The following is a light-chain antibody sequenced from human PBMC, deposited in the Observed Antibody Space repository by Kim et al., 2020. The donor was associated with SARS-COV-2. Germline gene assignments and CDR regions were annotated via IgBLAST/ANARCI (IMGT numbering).Light chain of an antibody. J-gene: IGLJ1*01. V-gene: IGLV2-14*04. CDR1: SSDVGGYDY. CDR2: DVN. Sequence: GQSITISCTGTSSDVGGYDYVSWDQQHPGKAPKLMIYDVNKRPSGVSNRFSGSKSGNTASLTISGLQAEDEADYYCSSYTSSVTFVFGTGTKVTVL. CDR3: SSYTSSVTFV.